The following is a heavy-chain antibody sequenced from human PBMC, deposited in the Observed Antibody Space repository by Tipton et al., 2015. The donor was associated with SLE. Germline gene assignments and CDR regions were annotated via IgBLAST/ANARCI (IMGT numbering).Heavy chain of an antibody. Sequence: QVQLVQSGGEVKKPGATVTVSCQASGYTFSNYDISWVRQAPGQGLEWMGGISSNNGNSNYAQNLQGRVTMTTDTSTSTAYRELRSLTSDDTAVYYCARSEVYGSGRGAFALWGQGTLVTVSS. CDR1: GYTFSNYD. J-gene: IGHJ3*01. CDR2: ISSNNGNS. V-gene: IGHV1-18*04. D-gene: IGHD3-10*01. CDR3: ARSEVYGSGRGAFAL.